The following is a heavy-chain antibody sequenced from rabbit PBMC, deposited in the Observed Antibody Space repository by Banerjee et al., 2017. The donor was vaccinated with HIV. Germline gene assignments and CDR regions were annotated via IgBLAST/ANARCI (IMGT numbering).Heavy chain of an antibody. CDR2: IYNGDGST. D-gene: IGHD6-1*01. CDR1: GFSFSSDYD. V-gene: IGHV1S47*01. J-gene: IGHJ3*01. CDR3: ARSHTYGYAYSMTRLDL. Sequence: QQQLVESGGGLVKPGASLTLTCKASGFSFSSDYDMCWVRQAPGKGLEWIACIYNGDGSTYYASWAKGRFTITRSTSLNTVTLQLNSLSAADTATYFCARSHTYGYAYSMTRLDLWGPGTLVTVS.